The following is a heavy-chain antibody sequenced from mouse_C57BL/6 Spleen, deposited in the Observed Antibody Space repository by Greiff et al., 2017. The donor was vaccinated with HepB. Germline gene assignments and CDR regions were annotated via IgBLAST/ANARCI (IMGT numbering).Heavy chain of an antibody. CDR3: ARRFYGSSYGSAMDY. V-gene: IGHV1-69*01. CDR2: IDPSDSYT. D-gene: IGHD1-1*01. J-gene: IGHJ4*01. CDR1: GYTFTSYW. Sequence: QVQLQQPGAELVMPGASVKLSCKASGYTFTSYWMHWVKQRPGQGLEWIGEIDPSDSYTNYNQKFKGKSTLTVDKSSSTAYMQLSSLTSEDSAVYYCARRFYGSSYGSAMDYWGQGTSVTVSS.